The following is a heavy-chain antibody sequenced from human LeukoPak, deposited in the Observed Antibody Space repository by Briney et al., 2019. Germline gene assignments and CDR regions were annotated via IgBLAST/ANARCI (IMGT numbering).Heavy chain of an antibody. Sequence: GSGPALVKPTQTLTLTCTFSGFSLSTSGMCVSWIRQPPGKALEWLARIDWDDDKYYSTSLRTRLTISKDTSKNQVVLTMTNMDPVDTATYYCARLVRYSSGWYTDYWGQGTLVTVSS. D-gene: IGHD6-19*01. CDR3: ARLVRYSSGWYTDY. J-gene: IGHJ4*02. CDR2: IDWDDDK. V-gene: IGHV2-70*11. CDR1: GFSLSTSGMC.